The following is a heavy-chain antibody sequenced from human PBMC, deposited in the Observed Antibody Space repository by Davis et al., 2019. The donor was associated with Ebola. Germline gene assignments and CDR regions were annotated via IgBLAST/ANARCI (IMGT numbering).Heavy chain of an antibody. V-gene: IGHV3-23*01. CDR1: GFPFTNFG. D-gene: IGHD1-14*01. J-gene: IGHJ6*02. Sequence: PGGSLRLSCAASGFPFTNFGMSWVRQAPGKGLEWISAVSGGRGTTYYADSVKGRFPVSRDNSKNTMSLQMNSRTVEDTAVYYCAKPPPYNRNSADSGYYYYGMDVWGQGTTVTVSS. CDR2: VSGGRGTT. CDR3: AKPPPYNRNSADSGYYYYGMDV.